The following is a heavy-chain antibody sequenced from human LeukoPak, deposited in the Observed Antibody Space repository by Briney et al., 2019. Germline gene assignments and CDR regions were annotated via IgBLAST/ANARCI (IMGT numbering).Heavy chain of an antibody. V-gene: IGHV3-30-3*01. CDR2: VSYDGSNQ. Sequence: PGGSLRLSCAASGFTFSDYVMHWVRQAPGKGLEWVAVVSYDGSNQYYADSVKGRFTISRDNAKNTLYLQMNSLRAEDTAVYYCARVIYSGWEGELSDWGQGTLVTVSS. J-gene: IGHJ4*02. CDR3: ARVIYSGWEGELSD. D-gene: IGHD6-19*01. CDR1: GFTFSDYV.